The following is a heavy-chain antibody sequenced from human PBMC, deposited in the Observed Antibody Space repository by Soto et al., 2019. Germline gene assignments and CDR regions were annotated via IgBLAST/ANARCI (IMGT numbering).Heavy chain of an antibody. CDR1: GYTFTSYG. D-gene: IGHD3-10*01. V-gene: IGHV1-18*01. Sequence: ASVKVSCKASGYTFTSYGISWVRQAPGQGLEWMGWIIAYNGNTNYAQKLQGRVTMTTDTSTSTAYMELRSLRSDDTAVYYCAVYYGSGSYLDAFDIWGQGTMVTVSS. CDR2: IIAYNGNT. J-gene: IGHJ3*02. CDR3: AVYYGSGSYLDAFDI.